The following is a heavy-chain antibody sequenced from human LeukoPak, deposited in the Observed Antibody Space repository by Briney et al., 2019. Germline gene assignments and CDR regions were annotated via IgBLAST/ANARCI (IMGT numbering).Heavy chain of an antibody. Sequence: GGSLRLSCAAFGFIVRSNHINWVRQAPGMGLEWVSITYSGETTYYADSVRGRFIISRDDSKNTLSLEMNDLRVEDTAVYYCARLNKPGWFDPWGQGTLVTVSS. CDR1: GFIVRSNH. J-gene: IGHJ5*02. D-gene: IGHD1-14*01. V-gene: IGHV3-66*04. CDR3: ARLNKPGWFDP. CDR2: TYSGETT.